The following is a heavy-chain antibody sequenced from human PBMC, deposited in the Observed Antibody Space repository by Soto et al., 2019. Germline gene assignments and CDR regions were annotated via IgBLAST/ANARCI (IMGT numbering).Heavy chain of an antibody. CDR2: INPSGGST. J-gene: IGHJ4*02. D-gene: IGHD4-17*01. V-gene: IGHV1-46*01. CDR3: ARDHGDYDSPDY. CDR1: GYTFTSYY. Sequence: QVQLVQSGAEVKKPGASVKVSCKASGYTFTSYYMHWVRQAPGQGLEWMGIINPSGGSTSYAQKFQGRVTMTRVTSTSTVYMELSSLRSEDTAVYYCARDHGDYDSPDYWGQGTLVTVSS.